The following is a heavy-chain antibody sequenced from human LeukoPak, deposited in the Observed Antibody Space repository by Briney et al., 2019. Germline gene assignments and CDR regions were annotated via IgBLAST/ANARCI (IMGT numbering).Heavy chain of an antibody. CDR2: ISSSSSYI. CDR3: ARAGYYYDSSGYGPDY. V-gene: IGHV3-21*01. CDR1: GFTFSSYS. D-gene: IGHD3-22*01. Sequence: PGGSLRLSCAASGFTFSSYSMNWVRQAPGKGLEWGSSISSSSSYIYYADSVKGRFSISRENAKNSLYLQMNSLRAEDTAVYYCARAGYYYDSSGYGPDYWGQGTLVTVSS. J-gene: IGHJ4*02.